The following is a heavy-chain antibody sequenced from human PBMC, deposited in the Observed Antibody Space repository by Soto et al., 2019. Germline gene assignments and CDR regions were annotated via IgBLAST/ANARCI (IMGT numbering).Heavy chain of an antibody. J-gene: IGHJ6*02. Sequence: PSETLSLTCTVPGGSISSGGYYWSWIRQHPGKGLEWIGYIYYSGSTYYNPSLKSRVTISVDTSKNQFSLKLSSVTAADTAVYYCARDSSSSFHYYYGMDVWGQGTTVTVSS. D-gene: IGHD6-13*01. CDR3: ARDSSSSFHYYYGMDV. CDR2: IYYSGST. CDR1: GGSISSGGYY. V-gene: IGHV4-31*03.